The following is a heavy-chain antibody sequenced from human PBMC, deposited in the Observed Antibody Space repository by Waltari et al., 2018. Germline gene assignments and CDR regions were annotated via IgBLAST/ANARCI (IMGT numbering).Heavy chain of an antibody. D-gene: IGHD3-9*01. Sequence: QVQLQESGPGLVKPSETLSLTCTASGGPISSYYWSWIRQPPGKGLEWIGYIYYSGSTNYNPSLKSRVTISVDTSKNQFSLKLSSVTAADTAVYYCARVPSYYDILTGYYPDAFDIWGQGTMVTVSS. CDR1: GGPISSYY. V-gene: IGHV4-59*01. J-gene: IGHJ3*02. CDR2: IYYSGST. CDR3: ARVPSYYDILTGYYPDAFDI.